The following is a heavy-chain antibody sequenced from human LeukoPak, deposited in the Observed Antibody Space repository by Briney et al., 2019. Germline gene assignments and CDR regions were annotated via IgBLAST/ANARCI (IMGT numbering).Heavy chain of an antibody. CDR3: ARDPEGVTPLDY. Sequence: GESLKISCKASGYIFTSYGFAWVRPAPGQGLEWMGWISALNGNTNYAQKFQGRVTMATDTSTSTAYMELRSLTSDDTAMYYCARDPEGVTPLDYWGQGTLVTVSS. D-gene: IGHD3-10*01. CDR1: GYIFTSYG. J-gene: IGHJ4*02. V-gene: IGHV1-18*01. CDR2: ISALNGNT.